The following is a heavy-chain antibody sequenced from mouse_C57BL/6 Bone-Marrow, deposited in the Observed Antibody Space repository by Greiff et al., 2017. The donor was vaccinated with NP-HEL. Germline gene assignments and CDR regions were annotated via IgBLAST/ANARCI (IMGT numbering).Heavy chain of an antibody. CDR3: ARPYFYAMDY. CDR2: IHPNSGST. D-gene: IGHD2-10*01. Sequence: QVQLQQPGAELVKPGASVKLSCKASGYTFTSYWMHWVKQRPGQGLEWIGMIHPNSGSTNYNEKFKSKAKLTVDKSSITAYMQLISLTSEDSAVYYCARPYFYAMDYWGQGTSVTVSS. J-gene: IGHJ4*01. CDR1: GYTFTSYW. V-gene: IGHV1-64*01.